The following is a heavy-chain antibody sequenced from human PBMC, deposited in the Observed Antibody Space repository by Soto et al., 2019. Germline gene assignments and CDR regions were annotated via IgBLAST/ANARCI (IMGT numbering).Heavy chain of an antibody. D-gene: IGHD6-6*01. CDR2: ISYDGSNK. CDR3: ARDPGAYSRSSVAHNWFDL. Sequence: SGGSLRLSCAACGFTFSSYAMPWVRQAPGKGLEWVAVISYDGSNKYYADSVKGRFTISKDNSKNTLYLQMNSLRAGDTAVYYCARDPGAYSRSSVAHNWFDLWGQGTLVTVSS. J-gene: IGHJ5*02. CDR1: GFTFSSYA. V-gene: IGHV3-30-3*01.